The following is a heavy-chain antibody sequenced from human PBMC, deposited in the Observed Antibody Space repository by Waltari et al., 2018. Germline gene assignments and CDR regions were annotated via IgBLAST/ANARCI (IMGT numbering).Heavy chain of an antibody. Sequence: EQLVTSGAGLATPEETLIRACPASGFTFSDYYMNWYRQAPGKGLEWLTYISGTGNTIYYADSVKGRFTVSRDNAKNSLYLQIDNLRADDTAVYYCARGWLSLPYWGLGTPVTVSS. CDR2: ISGTGNTI. CDR3: ARGWLSLPY. V-gene: IGHV3-11*01. D-gene: IGHD3-22*01. J-gene: IGHJ4*02. CDR1: GFTFSDYY.